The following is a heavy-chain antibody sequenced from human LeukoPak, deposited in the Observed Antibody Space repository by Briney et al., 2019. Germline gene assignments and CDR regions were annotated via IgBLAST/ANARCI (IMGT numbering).Heavy chain of an antibody. Sequence: GGALRLSCAASGCTFDDYAMHWLRQAPGKGLEWVSGISWNSGSIGYADSVNGRFTISRDNAKNSLYLQMNSLSADDTALYYCAKSRSGWYKESYFDYWGQGTLVSVSS. CDR1: GCTFDDYA. CDR3: AKSRSGWYKESYFDY. V-gene: IGHV3-9*01. J-gene: IGHJ4*02. D-gene: IGHD6-19*01. CDR2: ISWNSGSI.